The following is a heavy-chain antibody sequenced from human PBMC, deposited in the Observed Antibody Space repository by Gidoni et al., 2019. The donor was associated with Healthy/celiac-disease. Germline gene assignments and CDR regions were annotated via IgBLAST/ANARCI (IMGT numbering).Heavy chain of an antibody. CDR2: ISASNGNT. J-gene: IGHJ1*01. CDR3: ARDGMRYSSGWQQYFQH. V-gene: IGHV1-18*01. D-gene: IGHD6-19*01. Sequence: QVQLVQSGAEVKKPGASVKVSCKASGYTFTSYGISWVRQAPGQGLEWMGCISASNGNTNYAQKIQGRVTMTTDTSTSTAYMELRSLRSDDTAVYYCARDGMRYSSGWQQYFQHWGQGTLVTVSS. CDR1: GYTFTSYG.